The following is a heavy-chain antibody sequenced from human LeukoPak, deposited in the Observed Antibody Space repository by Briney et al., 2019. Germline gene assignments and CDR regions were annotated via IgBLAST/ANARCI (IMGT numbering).Heavy chain of an antibody. V-gene: IGHV3-7*01. CDR3: SRALEV. Sequence: GSLRLSCEVSGFMFRTYWMDWVRQAPGRGLGWVANINQDGSEKYYVDSVKGRFTISRDNTKNSLYLEMNSLRAEDTAVYYCSRALEVWGKGTTVTVSS. CDR2: INQDGSEK. CDR1: GFMFRTYW. J-gene: IGHJ6*04.